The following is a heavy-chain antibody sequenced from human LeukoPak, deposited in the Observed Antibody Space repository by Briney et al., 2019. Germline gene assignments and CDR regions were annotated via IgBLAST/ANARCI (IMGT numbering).Heavy chain of an antibody. CDR2: ISSRSSDT. V-gene: IGHV3-21*04. D-gene: IGHD2-15*01. Sequence: GGSLRLSCAASGFTFRSYSVNWVRQAPGKGLEWVSSISSRSSDTYYADSVKGRFTISRDNAKNSLYLQMNSLRAEDTAVYYCARVDGRDYFDYWGQGTLVTVSS. CDR1: GFTFRSYS. CDR3: ARVDGRDYFDY. J-gene: IGHJ4*02.